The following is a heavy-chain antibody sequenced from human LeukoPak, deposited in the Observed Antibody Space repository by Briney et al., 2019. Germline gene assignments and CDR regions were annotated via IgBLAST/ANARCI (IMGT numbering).Heavy chain of an antibody. CDR1: GFTFSSYS. J-gene: IGHJ3*02. Sequence: PPGGSLRLSCAASGFTFSSYSMNWVRQAPGKGLEWVSYISSSSSTIYYADSVKGRFTISRDNAKNSLYLQMNSLRAEDTAVYYCARDRDIVLMVYAQGDAFDIWGQGTMVTVSS. CDR2: ISSSSSTI. V-gene: IGHV3-48*01. D-gene: IGHD2-8*01. CDR3: ARDRDIVLMVYAQGDAFDI.